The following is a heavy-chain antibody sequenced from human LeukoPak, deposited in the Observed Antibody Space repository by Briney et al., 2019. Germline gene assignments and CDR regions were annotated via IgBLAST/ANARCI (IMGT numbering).Heavy chain of an antibody. CDR2: IYYSGST. Sequence: PSETLSLTCTVSGGSISSYYWSWLRQPPGKGLEWIGYIYYSGSTNYNPSLKSRVTISVDTSKNQFSLKLSSVTAADTAVYYCARVGRMRIIDYWGQGTLVTVSS. CDR1: GGSISSYY. D-gene: IGHD3-10*01. CDR3: ARVGRMRIIDY. J-gene: IGHJ4*02. V-gene: IGHV4-59*01.